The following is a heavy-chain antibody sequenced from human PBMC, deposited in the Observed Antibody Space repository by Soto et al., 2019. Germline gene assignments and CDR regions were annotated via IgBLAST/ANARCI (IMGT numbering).Heavy chain of an antibody. J-gene: IGHJ4*02. CDR1: GFTFSSYS. Sequence: GGSLRLSCAASGFTFSSYSMNWVRQAPGKGLEWVSYISSRSSTIYYADSVKGRFTISRDNAKNSLYLQMNSLRAEDTAVYYCATEDPKWLVLVYFDYWGQGTLVTVSS. D-gene: IGHD6-19*01. CDR3: ATEDPKWLVLVYFDY. CDR2: ISSRSSTI. V-gene: IGHV3-48*01.